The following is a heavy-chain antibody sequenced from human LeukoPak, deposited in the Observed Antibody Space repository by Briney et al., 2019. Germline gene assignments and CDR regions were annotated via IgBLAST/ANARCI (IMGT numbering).Heavy chain of an antibody. J-gene: IGHJ4*02. CDR1: GFTFSSYG. Sequence: PGGSLRLSCAASGFTFSSYGMPWVRQAPGKGLEWVAVISYDGSNKYYADSVKGRFTISRDNSKNTLYLQMNSLRAEDTAVYYCAMGYGDYWGQGTLVTVSS. CDR3: AMGYGDY. D-gene: IGHD1-1*01. V-gene: IGHV3-30*03. CDR2: ISYDGSNK.